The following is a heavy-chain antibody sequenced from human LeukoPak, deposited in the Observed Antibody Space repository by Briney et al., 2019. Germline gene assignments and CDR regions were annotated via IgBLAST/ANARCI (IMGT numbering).Heavy chain of an antibody. J-gene: IGHJ5*02. D-gene: IGHD1-26*01. V-gene: IGHV3-66*02. CDR2: IYSGGGT. Sequence: GGSLRLSCAASGFTVSNNYMTWVRQAPGKGPECVSVIYSGGGTYYTDSVRGRFTISRDNSDNTLYLQMNSLRPEDTAVYYCARDFWVHGSYYGAWGQGTLVTVSP. CDR1: GFTVSNNY. CDR3: ARDFWVHGSYYGA.